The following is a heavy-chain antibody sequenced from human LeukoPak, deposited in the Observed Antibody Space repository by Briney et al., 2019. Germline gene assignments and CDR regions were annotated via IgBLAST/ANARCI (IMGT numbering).Heavy chain of an antibody. Sequence: GASVKVSCKAPGYTFTSYGISWVRQAPGQGLEWMGWISAYNGNTNYAQKLQGRVTMTTDTSTSTAYMELRSLRSDDTAVYYCARDSYYYDSSGYLDYWGQGTLVTVSS. CDR2: ISAYNGNT. CDR3: ARDSYYYDSSGYLDY. D-gene: IGHD3-22*01. J-gene: IGHJ4*02. V-gene: IGHV1-18*01. CDR1: GYTFTSYG.